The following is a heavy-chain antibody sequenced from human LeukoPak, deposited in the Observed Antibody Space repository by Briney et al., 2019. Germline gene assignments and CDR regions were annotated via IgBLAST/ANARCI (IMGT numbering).Heavy chain of an antibody. J-gene: IGHJ4*02. V-gene: IGHV1-69*13. CDR1: GYTFTSYG. Sequence: GASVKVSCKASGYTFTSYGISWVRQAPGQGLEWMGGIIPIFGTANYAQKFQGSVTITADESTSTAYMELSSLRSEDTAVYYCARRPSGSYYEGSHFDYWGQGTLVTVSS. CDR3: ARRPSGSYYEGSHFDY. CDR2: IIPIFGTA. D-gene: IGHD1-26*01.